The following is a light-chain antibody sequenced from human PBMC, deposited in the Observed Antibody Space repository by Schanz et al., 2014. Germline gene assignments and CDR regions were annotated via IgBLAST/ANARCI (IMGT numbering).Light chain of an antibody. CDR1: QSVSSN. CDR2: GAS. Sequence: EIVMTQSPDTLSVSPGERATLSCRASQSVSSNLAWYQQKAGQAPRLLIYGASTRATGIPARFSGSGSRTECTLTISSVQSEDVAVYYCQQYDDWPPLACGGGTKVAI. V-gene: IGKV3-15*01. CDR3: QQYDDWPPLA. J-gene: IGKJ4*01.